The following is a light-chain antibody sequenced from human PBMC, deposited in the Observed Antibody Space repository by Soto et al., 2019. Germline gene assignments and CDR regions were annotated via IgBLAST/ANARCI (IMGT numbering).Light chain of an antibody. J-gene: IGLJ1*01. Sequence: QSVLTQPASVSGSPGQSITISCTGTSSDVGGYNYVSWYQQHPGKAPKLMIYDVSNWPSGVSNRFSGSKSGNTASLTISGLQAEDEADYYCSSYTSSSTLVVFGTGTKLTVL. CDR3: SSYTSSSTLVV. CDR2: DVS. V-gene: IGLV2-14*01. CDR1: SSDVGGYNY.